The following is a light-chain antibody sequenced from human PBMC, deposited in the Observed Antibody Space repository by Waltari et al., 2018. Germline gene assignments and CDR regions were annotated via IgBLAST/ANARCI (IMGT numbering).Light chain of an antibody. Sequence: DIVMTQSPDRLAVSLGERATINCKSSQSVLYSSDNNNYLTWYQQKPGQPPKLLLYWASTRESGVPDRFSGSGSGTEFALTISGLQAEDVAVYYCQQYYTTPWTFGQGTKVEIK. J-gene: IGKJ1*01. CDR2: WAS. CDR3: QQYYTTPWT. V-gene: IGKV4-1*01. CDR1: QSVLYSSDNNNY.